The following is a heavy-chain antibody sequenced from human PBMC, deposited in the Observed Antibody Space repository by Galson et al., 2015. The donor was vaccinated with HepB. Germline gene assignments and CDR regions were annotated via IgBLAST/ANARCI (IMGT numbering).Heavy chain of an antibody. CDR2: IRSKAYGGTT. J-gene: IGHJ3*02. CDR1: GFTFGDYA. Sequence: SLRLSCAASGFTFGDYAMSWFRQAPGKGLEWVGFIRSKAYGGTTEYAASVKGRFTISRDDSKSIAYLQMNSLKTEDTAVYYCTRVEEAPAHDYGGNSAFDIWGQGTMVTVSS. CDR3: TRVEEAPAHDYGGNSAFDI. V-gene: IGHV3-49*03. D-gene: IGHD4-23*01.